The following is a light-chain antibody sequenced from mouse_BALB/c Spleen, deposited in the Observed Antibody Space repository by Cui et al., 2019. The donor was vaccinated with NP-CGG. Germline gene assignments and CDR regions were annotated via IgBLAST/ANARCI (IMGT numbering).Light chain of an antibody. Sequence: QAVVTQESALTTSPGETVTLTCRSSTGAVTTSNYANWVQEKPDHLFTGLIGGTNNRAPGVPARFSGSLIGDKAAFTITAAQTEDEAIYFCALWYSNHWVFGGGTKLTVL. CDR1: TGAVTTSNY. J-gene: IGLJ1*01. V-gene: IGLV1*01. CDR3: ALWYSNHWV. CDR2: GTN.